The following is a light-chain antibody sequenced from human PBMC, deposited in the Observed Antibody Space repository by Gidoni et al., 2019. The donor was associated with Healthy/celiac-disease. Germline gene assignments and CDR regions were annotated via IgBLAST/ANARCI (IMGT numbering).Light chain of an antibody. CDR3: QSYDSSLSGSV. CDR1: SSNIGAGYD. J-gene: IGLJ7*01. Sequence: QPVLTPPPSVSGAPGPRVTISCTGSSSNIGAGYDVHWYQQLPGTAPKLLIYGNSNRPSGVPDRFSGSKSGTSASLAITGLQAEDEADYYCQSYDSSLSGSVFGGGTQLTVL. V-gene: IGLV1-40*01. CDR2: GNS.